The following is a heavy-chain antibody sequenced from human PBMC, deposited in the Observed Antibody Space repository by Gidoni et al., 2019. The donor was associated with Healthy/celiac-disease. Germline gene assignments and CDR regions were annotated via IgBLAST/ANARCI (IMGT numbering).Heavy chain of an antibody. CDR1: GNTLTGYC. CDR2: INPNSGGT. Sequence: QGQLVQPGVEVKKHGASVKVPCKASGNTLTGYCMHWVRQAPGQGLGWMGWINPNSGGTNYAQKFQGRVTMTRDTSISTAYMGLSRLRSDDTAVYYCARGIAARPSPFDYWGQGTLVTVSS. J-gene: IGHJ4*02. CDR3: ARGIAARPSPFDY. D-gene: IGHD6-6*01. V-gene: IGHV1-2*02.